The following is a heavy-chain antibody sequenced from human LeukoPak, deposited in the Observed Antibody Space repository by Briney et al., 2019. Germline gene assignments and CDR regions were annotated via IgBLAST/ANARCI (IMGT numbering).Heavy chain of an antibody. CDR3: ATEFYLERRYDDY. CDR2: IKSKTDGGTT. D-gene: IGHD1-1*01. J-gene: IGHJ4*02. CDR1: GFTFGDYA. Sequence: GGSLRLSCTASGFTFGDYAMSWFRQAPGKGLEWVGRIKSKTDGGTTDYAAPVKGRFTISRDDSKNTLYLQMNSLKTEDTAVYYCATEFYLERRYDDYWGQGTLVTVSS. V-gene: IGHV3-15*01.